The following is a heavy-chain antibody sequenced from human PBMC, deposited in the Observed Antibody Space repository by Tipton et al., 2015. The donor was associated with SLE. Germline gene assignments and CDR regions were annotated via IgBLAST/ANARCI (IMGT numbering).Heavy chain of an antibody. V-gene: IGHV4-59*01. Sequence: TLSLTCTVSGGSISSYYWSWIRQPPGKGLEWIGYIYYGGSTNYNPSLNSRVTISLDTSKNQFSLKLSSVTAADTAVYYCARAKWRDDFDIWGQGTMVTVSS. D-gene: IGHD5-12*01. CDR1: GGSISSYY. CDR3: ARAKWRDDFDI. J-gene: IGHJ3*02. CDR2: IYYGGST.